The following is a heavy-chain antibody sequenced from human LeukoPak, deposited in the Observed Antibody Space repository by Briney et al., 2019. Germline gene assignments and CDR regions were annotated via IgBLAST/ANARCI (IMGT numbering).Heavy chain of an antibody. D-gene: IGHD5-18*01. Sequence: ASVKVSCKASGYTFTGYYMHWVRQAPGQGLEWMGWINPNSGGTNYAQKFQGRVTMTRDTSISTAYMELSRLRSDDTAVYYCARDPDMSGYGLVSWFDPWGQGTLVTVSS. J-gene: IGHJ5*02. V-gene: IGHV1-2*02. CDR2: INPNSGGT. CDR1: GYTFTGYY. CDR3: ARDPDMSGYGLVSWFDP.